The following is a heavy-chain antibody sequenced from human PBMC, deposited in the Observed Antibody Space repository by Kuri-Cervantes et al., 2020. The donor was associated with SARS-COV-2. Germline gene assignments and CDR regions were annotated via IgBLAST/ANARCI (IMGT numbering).Heavy chain of an antibody. D-gene: IGHD3-3*01. Sequence: GGSLRLSCSASGFTFSSYWMHLVRQAPGKGLVWVSRINSDGSSTSYADSVKGRFTISRDNAKNTLYLQMNSLRAEDTAVYYCASGGPYYDCWSGLTYYYYYGMDVWGQGTTVTVSS. CDR3: ASGGPYYDCWSGLTYYYYYGMDV. J-gene: IGHJ6*02. CDR2: INSDGSST. V-gene: IGHV3-74*01. CDR1: GFTFSSYW.